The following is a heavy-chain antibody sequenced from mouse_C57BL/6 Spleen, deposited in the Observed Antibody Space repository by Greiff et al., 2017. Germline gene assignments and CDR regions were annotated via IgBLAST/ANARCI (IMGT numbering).Heavy chain of an antibody. CDR3: ARAGRELYYFDY. Sequence: VQLQQPGAELVKPGASVKLSCKASGYTFTSYWINWVKQRPGHGLEWIGDIYPGSGSTNYNEKFKSKATLTVDTSSSTAYMQLSSLTSEDSAVYYCARAGRELYYFDYWGQGTTVTVSS. CDR2: IYPGSGST. J-gene: IGHJ2*01. CDR1: GYTFTSYW. V-gene: IGHV1-55*01.